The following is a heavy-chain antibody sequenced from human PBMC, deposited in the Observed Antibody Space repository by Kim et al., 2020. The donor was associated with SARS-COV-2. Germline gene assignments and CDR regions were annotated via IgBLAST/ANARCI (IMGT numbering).Heavy chain of an antibody. J-gene: IGHJ6*02. Sequence: SETLSLTCTVSGGSISSYYWSWIRQPPGKGLEWIGYIYYSGSTNYNPSLKSRVTISVDTSKNQFSLKLSSVTAADTAVYYCARVCCSSSPAETYYYGMDVWGQGTTVTVSS. CDR1: GGSISSYY. CDR3: ARVCCSSSPAETYYYGMDV. D-gene: IGHD2-2*01. CDR2: IYYSGST. V-gene: IGHV4-59*13.